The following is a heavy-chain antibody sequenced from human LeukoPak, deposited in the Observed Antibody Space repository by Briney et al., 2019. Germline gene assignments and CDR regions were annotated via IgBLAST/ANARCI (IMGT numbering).Heavy chain of an antibody. J-gene: IGHJ4*02. CDR2: ISYDGSNK. Sequence: PGGSLRLSCAASGFTFSSYGMHWVRQAPGKGLEWVAVISYDGSNKYYADSMKGRFTISRDNSKNTLYLQMNSLRAEDTAVYYCAKKSSGWYMDYWGQGTLVTVSS. D-gene: IGHD6-19*01. CDR1: GFTFSSYG. CDR3: AKKSSGWYMDY. V-gene: IGHV3-30*18.